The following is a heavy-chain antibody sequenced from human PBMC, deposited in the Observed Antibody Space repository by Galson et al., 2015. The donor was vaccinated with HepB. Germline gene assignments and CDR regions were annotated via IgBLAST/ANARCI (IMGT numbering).Heavy chain of an antibody. CDR3: ARDPVYYDILTGYYSDPFDY. CDR1: GYTFTSYG. V-gene: IGHV1-18*04. D-gene: IGHD3-9*01. CDR2: ISAYNGNT. J-gene: IGHJ4*02. Sequence: SVKVSCKASGYTFTSYGISWVRQAPGQGLEWMGWISAYNGNTNYAQKLQGRVTMTTDTSTGTAYMELRSLRSDDTAVYYCARDPVYYDILTGYYSDPFDYWGQGTLVTVSS.